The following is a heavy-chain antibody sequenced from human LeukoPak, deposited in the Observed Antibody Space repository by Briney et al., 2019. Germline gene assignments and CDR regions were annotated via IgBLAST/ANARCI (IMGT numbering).Heavy chain of an antibody. CDR2: ISSSSSYI. J-gene: IGHJ4*02. CDR3: ARDNTAMAPDY. D-gene: IGHD5-18*01. Sequence: GGSLRLSCAASGFTFSSYSMNWVRQAPGKGLEWVSSISSSSSYIYYADSVKGRFTTSRDNAKNSLYLQMNSLRAEDTAVYYCARDNTAMAPDYWGQGTLVTVSS. V-gene: IGHV3-21*01. CDR1: GFTFSSYS.